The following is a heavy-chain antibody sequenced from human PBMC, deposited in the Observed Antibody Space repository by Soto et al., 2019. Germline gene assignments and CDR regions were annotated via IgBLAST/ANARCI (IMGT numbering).Heavy chain of an antibody. J-gene: IGHJ4*02. CDR1: GSSINSSGCY. CDR3: ARLPSRHLVDY. V-gene: IGHV4-39*01. CDR2: MFYGVST. D-gene: IGHD3-3*02. Sequence: KSSETLSLTCTVSGSSINSSGCYWGWIRQPPGKGLEWIGSMFYGVSTYYNPSLKSRVTVSVDTSKNQFSLNLRSVTAADTAVYYCARLPSRHLVDYWGQGTLVTVSS.